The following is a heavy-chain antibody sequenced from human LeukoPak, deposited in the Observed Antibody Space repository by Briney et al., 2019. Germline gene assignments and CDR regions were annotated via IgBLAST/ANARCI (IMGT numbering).Heavy chain of an antibody. CDR2: IFPGGRI. CDR1: GGSFSGFY. J-gene: IGHJ4*02. Sequence: PSETLSLTCAVHGGSFSGFYCTWMRQPPGKGPEWIGEIFPGGRINYNPSLQSRVTISGDTSKNQFSLKVSSVTAANTAVYYCARGLGEGYPDHWGQGTVVTVSP. V-gene: IGHV4-34*01. D-gene: IGHD5-12*01. CDR3: ARGLGEGYPDH.